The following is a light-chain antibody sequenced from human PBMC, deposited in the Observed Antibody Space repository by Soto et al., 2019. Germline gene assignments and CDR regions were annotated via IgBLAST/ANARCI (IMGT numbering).Light chain of an antibody. CDR1: QNINTY. V-gene: IGKV1-5*03. CDR2: RAS. CDR3: QQYSSDST. J-gene: IGKJ1*01. Sequence: IQVTQSPPTLSASVGGRVTITCRASQNINTYLAWYQQKPGRAPRLLIYRASSLEDGVPSRFGGRGSGTEFIFTISSLQPDDSATYYCQQYSSDSTFGQGTKGEIK.